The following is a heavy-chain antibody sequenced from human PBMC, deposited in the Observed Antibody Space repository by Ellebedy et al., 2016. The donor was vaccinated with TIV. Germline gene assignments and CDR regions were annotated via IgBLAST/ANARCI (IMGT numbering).Heavy chain of an antibody. J-gene: IGHJ4*02. Sequence: GESLKISCAASGFTFSIYAMSWVRQAPGKGLEWVAVISYNGNSKYYADSVKGRFTISRDNSMTALYLEMNSLRAEDTALYYCARDLDKSSGWYGGAAYWGQGTLVTVSS. CDR2: ISYNGNSK. CDR1: GFTFSIYA. V-gene: IGHV3-30-3*01. CDR3: ARDLDKSSGWYGGAAY. D-gene: IGHD6-19*01.